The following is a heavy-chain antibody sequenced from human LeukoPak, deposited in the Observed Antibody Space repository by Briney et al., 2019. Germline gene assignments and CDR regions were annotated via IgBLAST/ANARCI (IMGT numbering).Heavy chain of an antibody. CDR2: MRGDGSEK. D-gene: IGHD6-19*01. V-gene: IGHV3-7*01. CDR1: GFTFSNYW. Sequence: GGSLRLSCAASGFTFSNYWMSWVRQAPGKGLEWVANMRGDGSEKHYVDSMKGRFTISRDNAKNSLYLQMNSLTAEDTAVYYCARQVQYRSGYFPPDPWGQGTLVTVSS. J-gene: IGHJ5*02. CDR3: ARQVQYRSGYFPPDP.